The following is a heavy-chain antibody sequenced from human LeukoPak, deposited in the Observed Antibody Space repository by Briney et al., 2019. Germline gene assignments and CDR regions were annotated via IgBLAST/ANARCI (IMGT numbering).Heavy chain of an antibody. V-gene: IGHV4-39*07. Sequence: SETLSLTCTVSGGSITTSSYYWGWIRQPPGKGLEWIGSIYYCGSTYYNPSLKSRVTISVDTSKNQFSLKLSSVTAADTAVYYCARDGYSSSFDYWGQGTLVTVSS. J-gene: IGHJ4*02. CDR3: ARDGYSSSFDY. CDR1: GGSITTSSYY. D-gene: IGHD6-13*01. CDR2: IYYCGST.